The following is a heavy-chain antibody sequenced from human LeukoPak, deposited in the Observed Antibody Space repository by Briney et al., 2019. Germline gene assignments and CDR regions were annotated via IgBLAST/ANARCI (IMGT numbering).Heavy chain of an antibody. Sequence: SQTLSLTCTVSGGSISSGDYYWSWIRQPPGKGLEWIGYIYYSGSTYYNPSLKSRVTISVDTSKNQFSLKLRSVTAADTAVYYCARGQLGDAFDIWGQGTMVTVSS. CDR1: GGSISSGDYY. V-gene: IGHV4-30-4*01. CDR3: ARGQLGDAFDI. D-gene: IGHD1-26*01. J-gene: IGHJ3*02. CDR2: IYYSGST.